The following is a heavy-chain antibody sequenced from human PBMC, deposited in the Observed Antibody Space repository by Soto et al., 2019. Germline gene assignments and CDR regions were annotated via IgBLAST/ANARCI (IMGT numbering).Heavy chain of an antibody. CDR1: GYTFTSYD. Sequence: QVQLVQSGAEVKKPGASVKVSCKASGYTFTSYDINWVRQATGQGLEWMGWMNPNSGNTGYAQKFRGRVNMTRNTSISTAYMEPSSLRTEDTAVYSCAKERTGATSMDVWGQGTTVTVSS. CDR3: AKERTGATSMDV. J-gene: IGHJ6*02. V-gene: IGHV1-8*01. D-gene: IGHD1-1*01. CDR2: MNPNSGNT.